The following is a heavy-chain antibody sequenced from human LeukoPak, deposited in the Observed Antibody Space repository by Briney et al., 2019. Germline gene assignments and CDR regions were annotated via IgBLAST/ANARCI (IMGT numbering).Heavy chain of an antibody. Sequence: WASVKVSCKASGYTFTGYYMHWVRQAPGQGLEWMGWINPNSGGTNYAQNFQGRVTITRDTSISTAYMELSRLRSEDTAVYYCAREGYYDFWSGLAPHLGYYMDVWGKGTTVTVSS. CDR2: INPNSGGT. CDR3: AREGYYDFWSGLAPHLGYYMDV. V-gene: IGHV1-2*02. J-gene: IGHJ6*03. CDR1: GYTFTGYY. D-gene: IGHD3-3*01.